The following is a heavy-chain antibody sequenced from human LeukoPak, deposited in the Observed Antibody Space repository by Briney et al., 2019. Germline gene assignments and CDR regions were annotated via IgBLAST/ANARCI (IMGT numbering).Heavy chain of an antibody. V-gene: IGHV1-18*01. D-gene: IGHD1-26*01. Sequence: ASVKVSCKASGDTFTSYGISWVRQAPGQGLEWMGWISAYNGNTNYAQKLQGRVTMTTDTSTSTAYMELRSLRSDDTAVYYCARDSIGGLELLLNYYYYYMDVWGKGTTVTVSS. CDR1: GDTFTSYG. CDR3: ARDSIGGLELLLNYYYYYMDV. CDR2: ISAYNGNT. J-gene: IGHJ6*03.